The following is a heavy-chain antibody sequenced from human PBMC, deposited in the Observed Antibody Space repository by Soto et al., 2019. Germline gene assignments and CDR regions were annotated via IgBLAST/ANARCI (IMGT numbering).Heavy chain of an antibody. CDR1: GYSFTSYW. CDR2: IDPSDSYT. Sequence: LKISCKGSGYSFTSYWISWVRQMPGKGLEWMGRIDPSDSYTNYSPSFQGHVTISADKSISTAYLQWSSLKASDTAMYYCARSDIVVVQGIYYYGMDVWGQGTLVTVSS. D-gene: IGHD2-2*01. CDR3: ARSDIVVVQGIYYYGMDV. J-gene: IGHJ6*02. V-gene: IGHV5-10-1*01.